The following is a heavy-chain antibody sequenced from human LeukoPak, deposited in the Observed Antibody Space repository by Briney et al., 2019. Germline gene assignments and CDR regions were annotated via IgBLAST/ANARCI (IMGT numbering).Heavy chain of an antibody. CDR1: GYNFTSYW. Sequence: GESLKISCKGSGYNFTSYWIGWVRQMPGKGLEWMGIIYPDDSNTRYSPSFQGQVTFSVDKSISTAYLQWSSLKASDTAMYYCARQRQRYYYGSSPSGIDYWGQGTLVTVSS. CDR2: IYPDDSNT. D-gene: IGHD3-10*01. CDR3: ARQRQRYYYGSSPSGIDY. J-gene: IGHJ4*02. V-gene: IGHV5-51*01.